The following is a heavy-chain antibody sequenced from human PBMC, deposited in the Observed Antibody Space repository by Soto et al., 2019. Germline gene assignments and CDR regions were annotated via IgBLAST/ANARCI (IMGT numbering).Heavy chain of an antibody. CDR3: ARVERGTATTVVDAFDI. V-gene: IGHV4-34*01. CDR2: MRHSGGT. J-gene: IGHJ3*02. Sequence: QEQLQQWGAGLLKPSETLSLTCAVYGGFVSSGNYYWSWIRQPPGKVLEWIGEMRHSGGTHFNPSLKSRVTISVDTSKNQFSLKMSSVTAADTALYYCARVERGTATTVVDAFDIWGPGTMVTVSS. CDR1: GGFVSSGNYY. D-gene: IGHD1-1*01.